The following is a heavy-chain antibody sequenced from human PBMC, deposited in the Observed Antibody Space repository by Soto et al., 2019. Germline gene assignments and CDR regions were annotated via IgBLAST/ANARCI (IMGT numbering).Heavy chain of an antibody. CDR3: ARDQLYYDSSGYYRGSRPTFDY. Sequence: SVKVSCKASGGTFSSYAISWVRQAPGQGLEWMGGIIPIFGTANYAQKFQGRVTITADESTSTAYMELSSLRSEDTAVYYCARDQLYYDSSGYYRGSRPTFDYWG. D-gene: IGHD3-22*01. V-gene: IGHV1-69*13. CDR1: GGTFSSYA. CDR2: IIPIFGTA. J-gene: IGHJ4*01.